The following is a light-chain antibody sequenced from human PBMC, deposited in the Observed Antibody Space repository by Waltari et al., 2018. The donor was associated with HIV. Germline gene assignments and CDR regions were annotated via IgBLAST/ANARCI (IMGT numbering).Light chain of an antibody. V-gene: IGLV2-14*01. CDR1: STDVGHYDY. CDR3: SSYTTRSTVI. J-gene: IGLJ2*01. Sequence: QSALTQPASVSGSPGQSITISCTGTSTDVGHYDYVSWYRQHPGKAPKLIIYEVSNRPSGVYNRFSGSKSVNTASLTISGLQAEDEADYYCSSYTTRSTVIFGGGTKLTVL. CDR2: EVS.